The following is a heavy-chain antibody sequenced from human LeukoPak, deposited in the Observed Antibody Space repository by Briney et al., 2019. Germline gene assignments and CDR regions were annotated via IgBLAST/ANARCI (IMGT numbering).Heavy chain of an antibody. CDR3: ARLFWGCSSTSCGDY. D-gene: IGHD2-2*01. CDR2: IYYSGST. CDR1: GGSISSSSYY. V-gene: IGHV4-39*01. J-gene: IGHJ4*02. Sequence: PSETLSLTCTVSGGSISSSSYYWGWIRQPPGKGLEWIGSIYYSGSTYYNPSLKSRVTISVDTSKNQFSLKLSSVTAADTAVYYCARLFWGCSSTSCGDYWGQGTLVTVSS.